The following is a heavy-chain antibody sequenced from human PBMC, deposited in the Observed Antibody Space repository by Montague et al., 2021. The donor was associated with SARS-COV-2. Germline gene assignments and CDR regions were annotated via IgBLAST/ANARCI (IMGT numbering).Heavy chain of an antibody. Sequence: SETLSLTCTVSGGSISSYYWSWIRQPPGKGLEWIGYIYYSGSTNYNPSLKSRVTISVDTSKNQFSLKLSSVTAADTAVYYCARGAVTMGRGVKGFDYWGQGTLVTVSS. CDR2: IYYSGST. D-gene: IGHD3-10*01. V-gene: IGHV4-59*01. CDR3: ARGAVTMGRGVKGFDY. CDR1: GGSISSYY. J-gene: IGHJ4*02.